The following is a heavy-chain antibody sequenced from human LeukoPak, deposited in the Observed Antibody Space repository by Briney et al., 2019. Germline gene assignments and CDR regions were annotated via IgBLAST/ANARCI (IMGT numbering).Heavy chain of an antibody. J-gene: IGHJ3*02. CDR2: IIPIFGTA. D-gene: IGHD3-3*01. Sequence: SVKVSCKASGGTFSSYAISWVRQAPGQGLEWMGGIIPIFGTANYAQKFQGRVTITADESTSTAYMELSSLGSEDTAVYYCAKAPGYDFWSGYFVRDEGSGAFDIWGQGTMVTVSS. V-gene: IGHV1-69*13. CDR3: AKAPGYDFWSGYFVRDEGSGAFDI. CDR1: GGTFSSYA.